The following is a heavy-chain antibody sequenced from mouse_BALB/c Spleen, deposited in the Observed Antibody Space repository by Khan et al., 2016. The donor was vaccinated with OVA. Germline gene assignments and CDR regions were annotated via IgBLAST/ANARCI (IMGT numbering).Heavy chain of an antibody. CDR1: GYTFTNYG. Sequence: QIQLVQSGPELKKPGETVKISCKTSGYTFTNYGMNWVKQAPGKGLKWMGWINTNTGEPTYAAEFKGRFACSLETSATTAYLQINNLKNEETATYCGARDDGYWAYWGQGTLVTVSA. J-gene: IGHJ3*01. V-gene: IGHV9-3*02. CDR2: INTNTGEP. D-gene: IGHD2-3*01. CDR3: ARDDGYWAY.